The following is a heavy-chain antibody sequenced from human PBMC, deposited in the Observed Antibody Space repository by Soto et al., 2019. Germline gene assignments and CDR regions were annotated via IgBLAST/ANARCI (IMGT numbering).Heavy chain of an antibody. CDR2: ISGSGDST. Sequence: EVQLLESGGGVVQPGGSLRLSCAASGFTFSSYAMNWVRQAPGKGLEWVAIISGSGDSTYYADSVKGRFTISRDNTKNTLYLQMNSLRAEDTDVYYCANKFFSCSGSYRGWFDPGGQGTLVTVSS. CDR3: ANKFFSCSGSYRGWFDP. CDR1: GFTFSSYA. J-gene: IGHJ5*02. D-gene: IGHD3-10*02. V-gene: IGHV3-23*01.